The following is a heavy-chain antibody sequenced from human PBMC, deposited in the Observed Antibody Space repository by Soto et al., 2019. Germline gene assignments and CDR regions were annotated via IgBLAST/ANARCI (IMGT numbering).Heavy chain of an antibody. J-gene: IGHJ4*02. V-gene: IGHV1-24*01. Sequence: SVKVSCKVSGYTLTELSMHWVRQAPVKGLEWMGGFDPEDGETIYAQKFQGRVTMTEDTSTDTAYMELSSLRSEDTAVYYCATQSLRGYSYGFFDYWGQGTLVTVSS. CDR3: ATQSLRGYSYGFFDY. CDR2: FDPEDGET. D-gene: IGHD5-18*01. CDR1: GYTLTELS.